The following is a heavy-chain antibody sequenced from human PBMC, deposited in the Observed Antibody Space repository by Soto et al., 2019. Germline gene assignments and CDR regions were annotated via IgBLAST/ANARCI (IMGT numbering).Heavy chain of an antibody. CDR3: ARTKNLGYRSGGSCSVGGHWFDP. CDR1: GGTFSSYA. J-gene: IGHJ5*02. D-gene: IGHD2-15*01. CDR2: IIPIFGTA. V-gene: IGHV1-69*06. Sequence: SVKVSCKASGGTFSSYAISWVRQAPGQGLEWMGGIIPIFGTANYAQKFQGRVTITADKSTSTAYIELSSLSSEDTDVYYCARTKNLGYRSGGSCSVGGHWFDPWGQGTLVTVSS.